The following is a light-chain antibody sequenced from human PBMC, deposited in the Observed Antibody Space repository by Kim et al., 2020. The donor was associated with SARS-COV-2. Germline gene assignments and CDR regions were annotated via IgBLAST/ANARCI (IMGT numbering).Light chain of an antibody. Sequence: PGQRVSRSCSGSTSTNGAGVDVHWDQNLPGTAPKLLNSVISNRPPGVPDGFAGSKSGTSASLAITGVQADDEADYYCQSYDSGRWVFGGGTQLTVL. CDR1: TSTNGAGVD. CDR3: QSYDSGRWV. V-gene: IGLV1-40*01. CDR2: VIS. J-gene: IGLJ3*02.